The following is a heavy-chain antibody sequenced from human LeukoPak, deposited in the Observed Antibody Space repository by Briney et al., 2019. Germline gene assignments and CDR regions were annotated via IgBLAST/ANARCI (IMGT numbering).Heavy chain of an antibody. CDR1: GFTVSSNY. CDR2: TYSGDST. J-gene: IGHJ4*02. CDR3: ARGGEGRFGFDY. V-gene: IGHV3-53*01. Sequence: GGSLRLSCAASGFTVSSNYMSWVRQAPGKGLEWVSITYSGDSTYYADSVRGRFTISRDNSKNTLYLQMNSLRAEDTAVYYCARGGEGRFGFDYWGQGTLVTVSS. D-gene: IGHD3-16*01.